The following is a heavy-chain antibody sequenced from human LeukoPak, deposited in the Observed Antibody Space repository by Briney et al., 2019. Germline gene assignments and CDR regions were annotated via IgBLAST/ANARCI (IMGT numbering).Heavy chain of an antibody. V-gene: IGHV3-74*01. CDR1: GFTFSAYW. CDR3: AREGYARGAFDI. CDR2: INSDGSTT. D-gene: IGHD3-10*01. Sequence: PGGSLRLSCEASGFTFSAYWMHWVRQAPGKGLVWVSRINSDGSTTSYADSVKGRFTISRDNSKNTLYLQMNSLRAEDTAVYYCAREGYARGAFDIWGQGTMVTVSS. J-gene: IGHJ3*02.